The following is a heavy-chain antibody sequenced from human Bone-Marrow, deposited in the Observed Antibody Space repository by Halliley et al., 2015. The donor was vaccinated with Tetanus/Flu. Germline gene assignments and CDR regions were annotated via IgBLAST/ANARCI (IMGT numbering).Heavy chain of an antibody. Sequence: VLGYGGTNEYYRDPVKGRFIISRDNSKNGLYLQMNSRRGEDTAVYYCARNAPGTTMIRNSAFDLWGRGPLVTVSS. CDR3: ARNAPGTTMIRNSAFDL. V-gene: IGHV3-33*04. D-gene: IGHD1-1*01. J-gene: IGHJ2*01. CDR2: LGYGGTNE.